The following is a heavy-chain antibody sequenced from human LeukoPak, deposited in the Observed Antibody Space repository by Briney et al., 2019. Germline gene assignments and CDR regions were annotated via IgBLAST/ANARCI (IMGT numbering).Heavy chain of an antibody. CDR3: ARVGYSSAWYFFNF. Sequence: GGSLRLSCAASGISFSSFGMSWDRQTPEKGLEWVSTLSSTGTTFYADSVKGRFTISRANSENTLYLQMDSLTAEDTALYYCARVGYSSAWYFFNFWGQGTLVTVSS. CDR1: GISFSSFG. J-gene: IGHJ4*02. V-gene: IGHV3-23*01. CDR2: LSSTGTT. D-gene: IGHD6-13*01.